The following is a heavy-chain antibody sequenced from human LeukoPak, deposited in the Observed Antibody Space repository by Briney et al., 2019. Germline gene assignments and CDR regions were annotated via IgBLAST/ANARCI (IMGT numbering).Heavy chain of an antibody. D-gene: IGHD5-12*01. CDR2: ISYDGSNK. V-gene: IGHV3-30-3*01. J-gene: IGHJ4*02. CDR1: GFTFSSYA. CDR3: AREGYNYAFDY. Sequence: GGSLRLSCAASGFTFSSYAMHWVRQAPGKGLEWVAVISYDGSNKYYADSVKGRFTISRDNAKNSLYLQMNSLRAEDTAVYYCAREGYNYAFDYWGQGTLVTVSS.